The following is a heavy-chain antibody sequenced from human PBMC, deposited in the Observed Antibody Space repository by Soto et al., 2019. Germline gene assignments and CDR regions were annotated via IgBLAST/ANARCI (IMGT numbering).Heavy chain of an antibody. Sequence: QVQLQESGPGLVKPSQTLSLTCAVSGGSIRSGAYYWSWIAQRPRQGLEGSGYMYYTGTTYYNPSHKSRVVISGDTSKNHFYLTLSSVSGADAAVYYCARRREYSNWDSGADAFAVWGQETKVTVSS. D-gene: IGHD1-7*01. V-gene: IGHV4-31*11. CDR2: MYYTGTT. CDR1: GGSIRSGAYY. J-gene: IGHJ3*01. CDR3: ARRREYSNWDSGADAFAV.